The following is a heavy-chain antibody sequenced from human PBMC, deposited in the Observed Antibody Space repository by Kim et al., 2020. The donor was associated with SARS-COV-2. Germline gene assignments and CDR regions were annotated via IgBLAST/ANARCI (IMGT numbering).Heavy chain of an antibody. D-gene: IGHD3-3*01. CDR2: ISGSGGST. V-gene: IGHV3-23*01. J-gene: IGHJ4*02. CDR3: AKHVRNTGNTIFGVVIPYYFDY. Sequence: GGSLRLSCAASGFTFSSYAMSWVRQAPGKGLEWVSAISGSGGSTYYADSVKGRFTISRDNSKNTLYLQMNSLRAEDTAVYYCAKHVRNTGNTIFGVVIPYYFDYWGQGTLVTVSS. CDR1: GFTFSSYA.